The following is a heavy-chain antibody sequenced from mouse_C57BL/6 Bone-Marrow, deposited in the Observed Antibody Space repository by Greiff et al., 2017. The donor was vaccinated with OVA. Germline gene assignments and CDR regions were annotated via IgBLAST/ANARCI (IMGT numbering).Heavy chain of an antibody. CDR2: IDPETGGT. CDR1: GYTFTDYE. V-gene: IGHV1-15*01. CDR3: TRKGENYFDY. Sequence: VKLQESGAELVRPGASVTLSCKASGYTFTDYEMHWVKQTPVHGLEWIGAIDPETGGTAYNQKFKGKAILTADKSSSTAYMELRSLTSEDSAVYYCTRKGENYFDYWGQGTTLTVSS. J-gene: IGHJ2*01.